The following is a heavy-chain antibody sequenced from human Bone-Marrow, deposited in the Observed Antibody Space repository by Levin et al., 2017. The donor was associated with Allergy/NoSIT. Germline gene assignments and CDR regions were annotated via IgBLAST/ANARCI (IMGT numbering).Heavy chain of an antibody. J-gene: IGHJ4*02. CDR1: GGSITDYY. CDR2: VDDSGST. Sequence: SETLSLTCSVSGGSITDYYWSWIRHLPEKGLEWIGYVDDSGSTKYSPPLKSRVAISVDTSKNQFSLKLKSVTAADTAVYFCARAEGYGSFFDYWGQGTLVTVSS. V-gene: IGHV4-59*01. D-gene: IGHD3-10*01. CDR3: ARAEGYGSFFDY.